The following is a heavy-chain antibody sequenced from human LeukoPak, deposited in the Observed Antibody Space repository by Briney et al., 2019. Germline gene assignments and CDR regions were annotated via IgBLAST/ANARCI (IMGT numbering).Heavy chain of an antibody. CDR3: ARALLGHYYGSGSFDY. Sequence: SETLSLTCTVSGGSISSSSYYWGWIRQPPGKGLEWIGSIYYSGSTYYNPSLKSRVTISVDTSKNQFSLKLSSVTAADTAVYYCARALLGHYYGSGSFDYWGQGTLVTVPS. V-gene: IGHV4-39*07. CDR2: IYYSGST. CDR1: GGSISSSSYY. J-gene: IGHJ4*02. D-gene: IGHD3-10*01.